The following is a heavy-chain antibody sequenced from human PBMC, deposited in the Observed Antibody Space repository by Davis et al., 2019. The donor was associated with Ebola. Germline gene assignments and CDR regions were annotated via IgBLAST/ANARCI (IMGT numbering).Heavy chain of an antibody. V-gene: IGHV4-59*01. CDR3: ARGGVVRGVGLGV. D-gene: IGHD3-10*01. J-gene: IGHJ6*02. Sequence: PSETLSLTCAVYGGSFSSYYWSWIRQPPGKGLEWIGYIYYSGSTNYNPSLKSRVTISVDTSKNQFSLKLSSVTAADTAVYYCARGGVVRGVGLGVWGQGTTVTVSS. CDR1: GGSFSSYY. CDR2: IYYSGST.